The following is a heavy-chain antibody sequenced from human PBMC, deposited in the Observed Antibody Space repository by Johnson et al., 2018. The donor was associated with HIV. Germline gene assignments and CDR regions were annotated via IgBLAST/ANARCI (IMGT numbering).Heavy chain of an antibody. D-gene: IGHD5-18*01. V-gene: IGHV3-7*03. J-gene: IGHJ3*01. CDR2: IKQDGTEK. Sequence: VQLVESGGGVVRPGGSLRLSCAASGFTFDDYGMSWVRQAPGKGLEWVAIIKQDGTEKYYVDSVKGRFTVSRDNAKNSLYLQMNDLRAEDTAVYYCVRQYELYGYAFDLWGQGTVVTVSS. CDR1: GFTFDDYG. CDR3: VRQYELYGYAFDL.